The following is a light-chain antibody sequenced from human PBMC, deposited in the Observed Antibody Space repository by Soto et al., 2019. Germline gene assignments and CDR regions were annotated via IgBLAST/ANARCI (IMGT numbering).Light chain of an antibody. CDR2: GAS. CDR1: QSVSSSY. J-gene: IGKJ1*01. V-gene: IGKV3-20*01. Sequence: EIVLTQSPGTLSVSPWERATLSCRSSQSVSSSYLAWYQQKPGQAPRLLTYGASSRATGIPDRFSASGSGIDFTLTISRLETEDFAVYYCQQYGSSITWTFGQGTKVDI. CDR3: QQYGSSITWT.